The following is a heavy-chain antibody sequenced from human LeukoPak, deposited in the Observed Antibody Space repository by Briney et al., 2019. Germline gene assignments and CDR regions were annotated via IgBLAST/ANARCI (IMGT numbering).Heavy chain of an antibody. J-gene: IGHJ4*02. CDR2: ITGSGST. V-gene: IGHV3-23*01. CDR1: VFTFRIYH. CDR3: TKDMRRSEGY. D-gene: IGHD2-2*01. Sequence: SGGSLRVSCAASVFTFRIYHMSWVRQAPGKGLEWVSGITGSGSTFYADSVKGRFTISRDISKNTLYLQLNSLRAEDTAVYYCTKDMRRSEGYWGTGTLVTVSS.